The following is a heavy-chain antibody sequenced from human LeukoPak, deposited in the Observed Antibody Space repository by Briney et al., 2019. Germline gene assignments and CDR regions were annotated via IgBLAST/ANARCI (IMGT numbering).Heavy chain of an antibody. CDR1: GYTFTRYY. CDR2: MNPNRGNT. CDR3: ARARCGSGSWDCAFDI. J-gene: IGHJ3*02. Sequence: ASVKVSCKASGYTFTRYYINWVRQATGQGLEWMGWMNPNRGNTGYAQKFQGRVTMTRNSSISTAYMELSSLRSEDTAVYYCARARCGSGSWDCAFDIWGQGTMVTVSS. D-gene: IGHD3-22*01. V-gene: IGHV1-8*01.